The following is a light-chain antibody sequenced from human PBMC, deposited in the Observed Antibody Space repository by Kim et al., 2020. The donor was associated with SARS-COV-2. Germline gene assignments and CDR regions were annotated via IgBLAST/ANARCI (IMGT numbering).Light chain of an antibody. CDR1: SSDVGTYNL. Sequence: QSITLSCTGTSSDVGTYNLVSWYQQHPGKAPKLMIYDVIKRPSGVSNRFSGSKSGNTASLTISGLQAEDEADYYCCSYAGSSTLLFGGGTQLTVL. CDR2: DVI. V-gene: IGLV2-23*01. J-gene: IGLJ2*01. CDR3: CSYAGSSTLL.